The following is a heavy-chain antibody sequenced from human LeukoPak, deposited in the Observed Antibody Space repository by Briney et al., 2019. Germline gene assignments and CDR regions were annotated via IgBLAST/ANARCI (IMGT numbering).Heavy chain of an antibody. J-gene: IGHJ5*02. V-gene: IGHV1-18*01. CDR1: GYTFTSYG. Sequence: ASVKVSCKASGYTFTSYGISWVRQAPGQGLEWMGWISAYNGNTNYALKLQGRVTMTTDTSTSTAYMELRSLRSDDTAVHYCARGYYHILTGYLTPANWFDPWGQGTLVTASS. CDR3: ARGYYHILTGYLTPANWFDP. D-gene: IGHD3-9*01. CDR2: ISAYNGNT.